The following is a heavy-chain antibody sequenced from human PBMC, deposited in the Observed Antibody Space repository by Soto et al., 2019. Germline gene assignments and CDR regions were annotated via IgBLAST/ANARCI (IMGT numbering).Heavy chain of an antibody. J-gene: IGHJ5*02. V-gene: IGHV3-21*01. Sequence: GGSLRLSCAASGFTFSSYSMNWVRQAPGKGLEWVSSISSSSSYIYYADSVKGRLTISRDNAKNSLYLQMNSLRAEDTAGYYCARDVSSGWYRARSKYNWFDPWGQGTLVTVSS. D-gene: IGHD6-19*01. CDR3: ARDVSSGWYRARSKYNWFDP. CDR2: ISSSSSYI. CDR1: GFTFSSYS.